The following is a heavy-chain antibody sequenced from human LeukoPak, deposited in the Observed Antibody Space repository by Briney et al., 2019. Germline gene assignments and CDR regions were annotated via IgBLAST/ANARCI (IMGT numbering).Heavy chain of an antibody. V-gene: IGHV1-24*01. CDR2: FDPGDGET. CDR3: ATDVLRGIAAAGTAFDY. J-gene: IGHJ4*02. D-gene: IGHD6-13*01. CDR1: GYTLTELS. Sequence: ASVKVSCKVSGYTLTELSMHWVRQAHGKGLEWMGGFDPGDGETIYAQKFQGRVTMTEDTSTDTAYMELSSLRSEDTAVYYCATDVLRGIAAAGTAFDYWGQGTLVTVSS.